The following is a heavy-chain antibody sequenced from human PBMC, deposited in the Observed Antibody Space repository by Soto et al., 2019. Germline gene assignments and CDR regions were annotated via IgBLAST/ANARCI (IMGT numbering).Heavy chain of an antibody. V-gene: IGHV1-46*01. CDR1: GYIFTNYY. Sequence: GASVKVSCKASGYIFTNYYIHWVRQAPGQGLEWMGLIYPSGSSTSYTQKFQGRVTMTRDTSTSTVHMELSSLRAEDTAVYYCARGIAVALHARIDSCGPGTLLTVS. J-gene: IGHJ4*02. CDR2: IYPSGSST. CDR3: ARGIAVALHARIDS. D-gene: IGHD6-19*01.